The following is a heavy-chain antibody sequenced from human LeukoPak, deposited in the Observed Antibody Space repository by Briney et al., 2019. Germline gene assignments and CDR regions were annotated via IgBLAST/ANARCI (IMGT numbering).Heavy chain of an antibody. CDR2: IRSCGSTI. J-gene: IGHJ4*02. CDR1: GSTFSSYE. CDR3: ARGTAMVTN. D-gene: IGHD5-18*01. Sequence: GGSRRPSCAAYGSTFSSYEMDWVRQAPGKGVECVSYIRSCGSTIYYADSVKGRFTISRDNAKNSLYLQMNSLRAEDTAVYYCARGTAMVTNWGQGTLVTVSS. V-gene: IGHV3-48*03.